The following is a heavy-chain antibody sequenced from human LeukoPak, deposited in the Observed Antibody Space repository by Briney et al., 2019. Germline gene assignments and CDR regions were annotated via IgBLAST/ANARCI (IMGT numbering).Heavy chain of an antibody. J-gene: IGHJ4*02. D-gene: IGHD3-22*01. CDR2: ISGSGGST. V-gene: IGHV3-23*01. CDR3: AKVRLGTDYYDSSGYYGY. Sequence: GGSLRLSCAASGFTFSSYAMSWVRQAPGKGLEWVSAISGSGGSTYYADSVKGRFTISRDNSKNTLYLPMNSLRAEDTAVYHCAKVRLGTDYYDSSGYYGYWGQGTLVTVSS. CDR1: GFTFSSYA.